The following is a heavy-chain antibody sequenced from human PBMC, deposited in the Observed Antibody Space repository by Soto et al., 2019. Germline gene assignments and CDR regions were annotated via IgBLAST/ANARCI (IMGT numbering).Heavy chain of an antibody. CDR1: GFTFSSYE. CDR2: ISSSGSTI. Sequence: PGGSLRLSCAASGFTFSSYEMNWVRQAPGKGLEWVSYISSSGSTIYYADSAKGRFTISRDNAKNSLYLQMNSLRAEDTAVYYCARVCRRGITIFGVVGGRAGWFDPWGQGTLVTVSS. V-gene: IGHV3-48*03. CDR3: ARVCRRGITIFGVVGGRAGWFDP. J-gene: IGHJ5*02. D-gene: IGHD3-3*01.